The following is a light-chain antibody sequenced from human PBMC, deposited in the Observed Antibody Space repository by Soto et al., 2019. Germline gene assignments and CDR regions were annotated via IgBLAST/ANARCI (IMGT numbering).Light chain of an antibody. CDR2: EVN. CDR1: SSDVGGYNY. J-gene: IGLJ1*01. V-gene: IGLV2-8*01. CDR3: SSYAGSSNV. Sequence: HFALTQPPSASGSPGQSVAISCTGTSSDVGGYNYVSWYQQHPGKAPKLMIYEVNKRPSGVPDRFSGSKSGNTASLTVSGLQAEDEADYYCSSYAGSSNVFGTGTKVTVL.